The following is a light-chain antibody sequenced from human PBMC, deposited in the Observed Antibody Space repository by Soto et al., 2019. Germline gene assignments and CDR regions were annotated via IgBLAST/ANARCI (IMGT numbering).Light chain of an antibody. Sequence: QSALAQPASVSGSPGQSITISCTGTSDDVGAYNSVSWYQQLPHKAPQVILYKGTQRPSGVSSRFSGSTSGNAASLTISGLQADDEADYFCCSSAPESTYVFGTGTKVTFL. J-gene: IGLJ1*01. V-gene: IGLV2-23*01. CDR3: CSSAPESTYV. CDR2: KGT. CDR1: SDDVGAYNS.